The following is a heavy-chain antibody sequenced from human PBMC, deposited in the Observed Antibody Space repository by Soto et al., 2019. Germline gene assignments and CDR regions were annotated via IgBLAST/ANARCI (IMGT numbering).Heavy chain of an antibody. V-gene: IGHV1-3*01. CDR1: GYTIPGHA. CDR3: ASASTHDAVDI. Sequence: ASLKLYCKTPGYTIPGHAIHWVRQAPGQRLEWMGWINAGNGNTKYSQKFQGRVTITRDTSASTAYRELSSLRSEDTAVYYCASASTHDAVDILGPGTMVTGSS. J-gene: IGHJ3*02. CDR2: INAGNGNT.